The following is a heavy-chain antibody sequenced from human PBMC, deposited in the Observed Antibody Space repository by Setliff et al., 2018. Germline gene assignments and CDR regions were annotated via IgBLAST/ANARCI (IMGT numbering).Heavy chain of an antibody. CDR2: IYYSGST. CDR3: ARHGLQFLEWLSAFDY. CDR1: GGSISSSSYY. V-gene: IGHV4-39*01. J-gene: IGHJ4*02. Sequence: PSETLSLTCTVSGGSISSSSYYWGWIRQPPGKGLEWIGSIYYSGSTYYNPSLKSRVTISVDTSKNQFSLRLSSVTAADTAVYYCARHGLQFLEWLSAFDYWGQGTLVTVSS. D-gene: IGHD3-3*01.